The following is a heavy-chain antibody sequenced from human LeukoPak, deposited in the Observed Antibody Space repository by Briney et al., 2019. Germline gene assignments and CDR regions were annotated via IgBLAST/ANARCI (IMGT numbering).Heavy chain of an antibody. CDR2: IYWNDDV. CDR3: AHSPYSTNWLFFDY. V-gene: IGHV2-5*01. J-gene: IGHJ4*02. CDR1: GFSLSTSGVG. D-gene: IGHD3-9*01. Sequence: ESGPTLVQPTQTLTLTGTFSGFSLSTSGVGVGWIRQPPGEALDWLALIYWNDDVPYSPSLRSRLTITKDTSKNQVVLTMTNMDPVDTATYYCAHSPYSTNWLFFDYWGQGTLVTVSS.